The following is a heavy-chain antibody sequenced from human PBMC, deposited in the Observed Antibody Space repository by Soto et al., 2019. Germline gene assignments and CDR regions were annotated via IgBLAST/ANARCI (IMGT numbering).Heavy chain of an antibody. CDR1: GASIYNGGCF. CDR3: ASVTRTCISTSCYRYYYGMDV. J-gene: IGHJ6*02. D-gene: IGHD2-2*02. CDR2: IYYSGST. V-gene: IGHV4-61*08. Sequence: TSETLSLTCSVSGASIYNGGCFWSWIRQSPGKGLQYIGYIYYSGSTNYNPSLKSRVTISDDTSTNQFSLTLTSVTAADTAVYYCASVTRTCISTSCYRYYYGMDVWGQGTTVTVSS.